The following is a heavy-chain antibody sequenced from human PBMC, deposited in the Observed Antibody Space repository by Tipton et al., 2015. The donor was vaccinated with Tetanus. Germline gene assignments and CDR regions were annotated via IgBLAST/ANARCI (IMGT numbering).Heavy chain of an antibody. CDR2: INRDGSVQ. Sequence: SLRLSCATSGFPLMTYWMTWVRQAPGKGLEWVANINRDGSVQNYVDSVKGRFTISRDNTGNSLYLQMNSLRVEDTAIYFCVREIWWASWVASDNWGRGTLVTVSS. D-gene: IGHD2-8*02. J-gene: IGHJ4*02. CDR3: VREIWWASWVASDN. V-gene: IGHV3-7*01. CDR1: GFPLMTYW.